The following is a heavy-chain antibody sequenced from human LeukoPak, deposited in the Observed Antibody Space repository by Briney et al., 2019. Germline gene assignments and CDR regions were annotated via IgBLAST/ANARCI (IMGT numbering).Heavy chain of an antibody. Sequence: GGSLRLSCAASGFSFSGSALHWVRQAPGKGLEWVGRIRSKANGYTTAYGVSMKGRFTISRDDSKRTAYVQMNSLKIEDTAVYYCTRLGGGDAFDIWGPGTMVTVPS. J-gene: IGHJ3*02. V-gene: IGHV3-73*01. CDR1: GFSFSGSA. CDR3: TRLGGGDAFDI. CDR2: IRSKANGYTT.